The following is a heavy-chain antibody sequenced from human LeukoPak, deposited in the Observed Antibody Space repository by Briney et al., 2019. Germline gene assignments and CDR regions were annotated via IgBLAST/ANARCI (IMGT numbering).Heavy chain of an antibody. J-gene: IGHJ4*02. V-gene: IGHV3-23*01. Sequence: GGSLRLSCAASGSTFSSYAMGWVRQAPGKGLEWVSAIGGTNGRTYYADSVKGRFTISRDNSKNTLFLQMNSLRDEDTAVYYCAKHYYDSSGTPRYFDYWGQGTLVTVSS. CDR2: IGGTNGRT. CDR3: AKHYYDSSGTPRYFDY. D-gene: IGHD3-22*01. CDR1: GSTFSSYA.